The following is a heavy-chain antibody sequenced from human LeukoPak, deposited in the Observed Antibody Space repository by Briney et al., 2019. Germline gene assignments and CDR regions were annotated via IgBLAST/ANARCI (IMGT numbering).Heavy chain of an antibody. Sequence: ASVKVSCKASGYTFTGYYMHWVRQAPGQGLEWMGWISNNNGNTNYRQNLQGRVTMTTDTSTSTAYMELRSLRSDDTAVYYCARDYLASGSFSSGERVYWGQGALVTVSS. V-gene: IGHV1-18*04. CDR3: ARDYLASGSFSSGERVY. D-gene: IGHD1-26*01. CDR1: GYTFTGYY. CDR2: ISNNNGNT. J-gene: IGHJ4*02.